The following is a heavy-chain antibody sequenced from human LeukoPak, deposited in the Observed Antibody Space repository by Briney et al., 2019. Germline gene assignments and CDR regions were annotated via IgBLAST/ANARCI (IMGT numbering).Heavy chain of an antibody. Sequence: PSETLSLTCTVSGGSISSSSYYWGWIRQPPGKGLEWIGYIYYSGSTNYNPSLKSRVTISVDTSKNQFSLNLSSVTAADTAVYYCARQSGYSYGYWFDYWGQGTLVTVSS. J-gene: IGHJ4*02. D-gene: IGHD5-18*01. V-gene: IGHV4-61*05. CDR1: GGSISSSSYY. CDR3: ARQSGYSYGYWFDY. CDR2: IYYSGST.